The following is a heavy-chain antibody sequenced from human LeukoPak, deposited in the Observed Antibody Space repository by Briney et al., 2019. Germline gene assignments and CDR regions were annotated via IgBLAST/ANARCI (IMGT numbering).Heavy chain of an antibody. V-gene: IGHV4-59*01. CDR3: ARETSYYDILTGMNYYFDY. Sequence: SETLSLTCTVSGGSISSYYWSWIRQPPGKGLEWIGYIYYSGSTNYNASLKSRVTISVDTSKNQISLKLSSVTAADMAVYYCARETSYYDILTGMNYYFDYWGQGTLVTVSS. CDR2: IYYSGST. D-gene: IGHD3-9*01. J-gene: IGHJ4*02. CDR1: GGSISSYY.